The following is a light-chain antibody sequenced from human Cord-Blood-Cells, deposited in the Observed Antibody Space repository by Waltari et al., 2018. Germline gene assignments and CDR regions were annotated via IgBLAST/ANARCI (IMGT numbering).Light chain of an antibody. CDR1: SSDVVCYPD. J-gene: IGLJ2*01. V-gene: IGLV2-11*01. Sequence: QSALTQPRSVSGSPGQSGTISCTVTSSDVVCYPDVCWYQQHPGKAPKLMIYEVSKRPSGVPDRFSGSKSGNTASLTISGLQAEDEADYYCCSYAGSYTLVFGGGTKLTVL. CDR3: CSYAGSYTLV. CDR2: EVS.